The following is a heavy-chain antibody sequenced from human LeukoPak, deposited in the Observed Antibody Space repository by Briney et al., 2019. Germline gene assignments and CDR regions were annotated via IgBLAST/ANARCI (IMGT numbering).Heavy chain of an antibody. CDR2: INPNSGVT. CDR3: AREGGAYCSSTSCSFEKYNWFDP. CDR1: GYTFTGYY. V-gene: IGHV1-2*06. J-gene: IGHJ5*02. D-gene: IGHD2-2*01. Sequence: ASVKVSCKASGYTFTGYYMHWVRQAPGQGLEWMGRINPNSGVTNYAQKFQGRVTMTRDTSISTAYMELSRLRSDDTAVYYCAREGGAYCSSTSCSFEKYNWFDPWGQGTLVTVSS.